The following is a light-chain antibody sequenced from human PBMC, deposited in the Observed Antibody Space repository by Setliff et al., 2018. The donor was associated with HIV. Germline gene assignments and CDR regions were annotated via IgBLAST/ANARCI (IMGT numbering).Light chain of an antibody. Sequence: QSVLTQPASVSGSPGQSITISCTGTSSDVGGYNYVSWYQQHPGKAPKVMIYEVSNRPSGVSNRFSGSKSGNTASLTISGLQAEDEADYHCTSYTSSYTLVFGTGTKGTV. CDR2: EVS. J-gene: IGLJ1*01. CDR3: TSYTSSYTLV. V-gene: IGLV2-14*01. CDR1: SSDVGGYNY.